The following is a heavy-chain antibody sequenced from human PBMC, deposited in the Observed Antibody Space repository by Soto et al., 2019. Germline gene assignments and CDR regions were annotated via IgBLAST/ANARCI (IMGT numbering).Heavy chain of an antibody. D-gene: IGHD6-13*01. V-gene: IGHV3-48*02. CDR1: GFTFSSYS. Sequence: EVQLVESGGGLVQRGGSLRLSCAASGFTFSSYSMNWVRQAPGKGLEWVSYISSSRNTIYYADSVKGRFTISRDNAKNSLYLQMNSLRDEDTAVYYCATDLLWASSSWNGLDVWGQGTTVTVSS. CDR3: ATDLLWASSSWNGLDV. CDR2: ISSSRNTI. J-gene: IGHJ6*02.